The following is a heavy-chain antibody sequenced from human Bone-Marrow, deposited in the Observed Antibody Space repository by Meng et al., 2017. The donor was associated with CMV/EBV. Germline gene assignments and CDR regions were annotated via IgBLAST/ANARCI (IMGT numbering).Heavy chain of an antibody. CDR1: GGSISSGGYY. Sequence: SETLSLTCTVSGGSISSGGYYWSWIRQHPGKGLEWIGYIYYSGSTYYNPSLKSRVTISVDTSKNQFSLKLSSVTAADTAVYYCAGSAGLLWENWFDPWGQGTLVTVSS. CDR3: AGSAGLLWENWFDP. V-gene: IGHV4-31*03. D-gene: IGHD2-21*01. CDR2: IYYSGST. J-gene: IGHJ5*02.